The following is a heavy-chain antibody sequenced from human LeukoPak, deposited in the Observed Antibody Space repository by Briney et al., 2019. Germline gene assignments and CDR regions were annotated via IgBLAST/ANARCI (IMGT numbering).Heavy chain of an antibody. CDR3: ASEGIRDYYYYIMDV. J-gene: IGHJ6*03. Sequence: SETLSLTCTVSGGSMSDYYWNWIRQPAGKGLEWIGRFYSSGSTNYNPSLKSRVTLSVDISKNQFSLNLSSVTAADTAVYYCASEGIRDYYYYIMDVWGKGTTVTISS. CDR2: FYSSGST. D-gene: IGHD1-14*01. CDR1: GGSMSDYY. V-gene: IGHV4-4*07.